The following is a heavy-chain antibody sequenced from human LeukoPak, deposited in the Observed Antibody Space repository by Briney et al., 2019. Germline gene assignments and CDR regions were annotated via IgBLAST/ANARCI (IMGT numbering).Heavy chain of an antibody. Sequence: GGSQTLSCAASGFTFSGSAMHWVRQASGKGLEWLARIRSKANSYAPAYAASVKGRFTISRDDSKNTAYLQMNSLKTKDTAVYYCTRLRLEIAVAGRAIDYWGQGTLVTVSS. D-gene: IGHD6-19*01. CDR1: GFTFSGSA. CDR2: IRSKANSYAP. CDR3: TRLRLEIAVAGRAIDY. V-gene: IGHV3-73*01. J-gene: IGHJ4*02.